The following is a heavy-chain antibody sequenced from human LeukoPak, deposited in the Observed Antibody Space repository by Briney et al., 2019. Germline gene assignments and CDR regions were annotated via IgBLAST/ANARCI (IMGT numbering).Heavy chain of an antibody. V-gene: IGHV4-59*01. D-gene: IGHD2-15*01. CDR1: GGSISSYY. CDR2: IYYSGST. J-gene: IGHJ5*02. Sequence: TSETLSLTCTVSGGSISSYYWSWLRQPPGKGLEWIGYIYYSGSTNYNPSLKSRVTISLDTSKNQFSLNLTSVTAADTAVYYCARAYCSGGSCYSSRGMLDPWGQGTLVTVSS. CDR3: ARAYCSGGSCYSSRGMLDP.